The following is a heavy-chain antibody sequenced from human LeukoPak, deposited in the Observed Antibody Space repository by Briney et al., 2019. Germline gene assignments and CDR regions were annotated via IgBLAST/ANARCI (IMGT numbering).Heavy chain of an antibody. CDR1: DYTFTNYG. J-gene: IGHJ4*02. Sequence: ASVKVSCKASDYTFTNYGVSWVRQAPGQGLEWMGWISAYNGKTYYAQKFQGRVTVTTDTSTSTAYMDLRSLRSDDTAVYYCARTNLDCKKGVCYDYWGQGTPVTVSS. V-gene: IGHV1-18*01. D-gene: IGHD2-8*01. CDR3: ARTNLDCKKGVCYDY. CDR2: ISAYNGKT.